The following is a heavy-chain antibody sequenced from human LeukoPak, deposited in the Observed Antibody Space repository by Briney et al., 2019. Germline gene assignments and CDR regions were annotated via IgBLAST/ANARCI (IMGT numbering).Heavy chain of an antibody. CDR2: INHSGST. J-gene: IGHJ4*02. V-gene: IGHV4-34*01. Sequence: SETLSLTCAVYGGSFSGYYWGWIRQPPGKGLEWIGEINHSGSTNYNPSLKSRVTISVDTSKNQFSLKLSSVTAADTAVYYCARSWRWIAARSYDYWGQGTLVTVSS. D-gene: IGHD6-6*01. CDR3: ARSWRWIAARSYDY. CDR1: GGSFSGYY.